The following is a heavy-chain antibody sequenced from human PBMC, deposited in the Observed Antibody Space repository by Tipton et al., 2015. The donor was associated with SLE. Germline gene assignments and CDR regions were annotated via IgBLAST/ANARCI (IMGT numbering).Heavy chain of an antibody. D-gene: IGHD5-24*01. J-gene: IGHJ5*02. CDR3: ARDFRTDGNWFDP. CDR1: GGAISSRSYY. CDR2: IYYTGRT. V-gene: IGHV4-39*07. Sequence: TLSLTCTVTGGAISSRSYYWGWMRQPPGKGLEWIGTIYYTGRTSYKLSLESRVTISVDTSKNQVSLKLTSVTAADTAVYYCARDFRTDGNWFDPWGQGTLVTVSS.